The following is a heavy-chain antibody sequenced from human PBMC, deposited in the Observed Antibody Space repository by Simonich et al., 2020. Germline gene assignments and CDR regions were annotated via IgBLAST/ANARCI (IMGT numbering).Heavy chain of an antibody. CDR3: ASSKRGYNWNDFDY. Sequence: QVQLVQSGAEVKKPGASVKVSCKASGYTFTGYYMNWVGKAPGQRLEGMEGPNTKSVGTTTAKKFKGRVTMTSDTSISTAYMELGRLRSDDTAVYYCASSKRGYNWNDFDYWDQGTLVTVSS. D-gene: IGHD1-1*01. CDR2: PNTKSVGT. V-gene: IGHV1-2*02. J-gene: IGHJ4*02. CDR1: GYTFTGYY.